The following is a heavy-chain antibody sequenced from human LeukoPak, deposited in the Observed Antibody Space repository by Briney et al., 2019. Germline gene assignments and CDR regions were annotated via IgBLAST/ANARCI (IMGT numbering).Heavy chain of an antibody. Sequence: SETLSLTCTVSGGSINNYYWTWIRQPAGEGLEWLGRIYGSSGNTAYNPSLKGRVTMSLDKSQNQFSLILKSVTAADTAFYYCARVLSAMGANTFDVWGQGTMVTVSS. V-gene: IGHV4-4*07. J-gene: IGHJ3*01. CDR2: IYGSSGNT. CDR1: GGSINNYY. CDR3: ARVLSAMGANTFDV. D-gene: IGHD1-26*01.